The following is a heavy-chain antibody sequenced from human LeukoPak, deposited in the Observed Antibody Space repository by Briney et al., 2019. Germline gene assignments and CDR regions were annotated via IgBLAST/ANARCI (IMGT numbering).Heavy chain of an antibody. CDR1: GYTFTNYG. V-gene: IGHV1-18*04. D-gene: IGHD1-7*01. CDR2: ISPYNDNR. CDR3: ARDLTPNAVDGELFDY. Sequence: ASVKVSCKTSGYTFTNYGVSWVRQAPGQGLEWMEWISPYNDNRNYAEKFQGRVTLTTDRSTNTVYMGLGNLRSDDTAVYYCARDLTPNAVDGELFDYWGQGTLVTVSS. J-gene: IGHJ4*02.